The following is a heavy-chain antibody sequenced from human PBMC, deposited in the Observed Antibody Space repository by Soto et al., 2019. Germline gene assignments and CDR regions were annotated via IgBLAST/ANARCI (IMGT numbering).Heavy chain of an antibody. CDR2: ISHSGST. D-gene: IGHD5-18*01. J-gene: IGHJ4*02. CDR1: GGSISSAAHY. V-gene: IGHV4-31*03. Sequence: SETLSLTCTVSGGSISSAAHYWSWIRQHPGKGLEWIGYISHSGSTYYNPSLKGRVIISVDTSKNQFSLSLTSVTAADTAVYYCAREYTYGSNFFDCWGQGALVTVSS. CDR3: AREYTYGSNFFDC.